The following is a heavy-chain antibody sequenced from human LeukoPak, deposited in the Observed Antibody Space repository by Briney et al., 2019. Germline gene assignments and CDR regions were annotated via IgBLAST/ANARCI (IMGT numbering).Heavy chain of an antibody. CDR3: VRHISVVRGETFDF. Sequence: PSETLSLTCTVSSGSISSGSNYWGWIRQPPGKGLEWIGSIYYSGSTYYNPSLKSRVTISVDTSKNQFSLKLSSVTAADTAVYYCVRHISVVRGETFDFWGQGSLVTVSS. J-gene: IGHJ4*02. V-gene: IGHV4-39*01. CDR2: IYYSGST. CDR1: SGSISSGSNY. D-gene: IGHD3-10*01.